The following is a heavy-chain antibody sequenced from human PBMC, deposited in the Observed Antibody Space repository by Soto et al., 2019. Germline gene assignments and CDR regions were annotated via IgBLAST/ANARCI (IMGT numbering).Heavy chain of an antibody. CDR2: INPNGGST. D-gene: IGHD6-19*01. CDR3: ARDLYYSSGRYFDHDAFDI. V-gene: IGHV1-46*01. J-gene: IGHJ3*02. Sequence: GASVKVSCKAPADTFTSYYIHWVRQAPGHGLEWMGIINPNGGSTRFAQTFQGRITMTTDTSTSTVYMELRSLRSEDTAVYYCARDLYYSSGRYFDHDAFDIWGQGTVVTVSS. CDR1: ADTFTSYY.